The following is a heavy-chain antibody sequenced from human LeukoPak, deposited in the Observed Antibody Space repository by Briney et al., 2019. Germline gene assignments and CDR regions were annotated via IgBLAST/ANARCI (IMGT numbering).Heavy chain of an antibody. CDR1: GFTLSNYW. CDR2: MNSDGSNT. V-gene: IGHV3-74*01. D-gene: IGHD3-22*01. CDR3: ARVKSEMVVVTSPFDY. Sequence: GGSLRLSCAVSGFTLSNYWMHWVRQAPGKGLVWVSRMNSDGSNTAYADSVKGRFTISRDNAKNSLYLQMNSRRAEDTAVYYCARVKSEMVVVTSPFDYWGQGTLVTVSS. J-gene: IGHJ4*02.